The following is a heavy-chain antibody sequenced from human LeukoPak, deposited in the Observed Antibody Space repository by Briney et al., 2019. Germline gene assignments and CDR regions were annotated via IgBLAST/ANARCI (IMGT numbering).Heavy chain of an antibody. J-gene: IGHJ4*02. D-gene: IGHD6-13*01. CDR2: ISWNSGSI. CDR1: GSTFDDYA. Sequence: PGRSLRLSCAASGSTFDDYAMHWVRQAPGKGLEWVSGISWNSGSIGYADSVKGRFTISRDNAKNSLYLQMNSLRAEDTALYYCVKGTAAGTILDYWGQGTLVTVSS. CDR3: VKGTAAGTILDY. V-gene: IGHV3-9*01.